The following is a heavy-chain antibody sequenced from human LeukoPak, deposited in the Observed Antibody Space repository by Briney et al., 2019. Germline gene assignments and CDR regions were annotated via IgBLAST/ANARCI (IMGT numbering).Heavy chain of an antibody. Sequence: GGSLRLSCAASGFTFSSYWMHWVRQAPGKGLVWVSRISSDGSSTSYADSVKGRFTISRDNAKNTLYLQMNSLRAEDTAVYYCARSTTGRFQHWGQGTLVTVSS. V-gene: IGHV3-74*01. CDR1: GFTFSSYW. D-gene: IGHD4-17*01. CDR3: ARSTTGRFQH. CDR2: ISSDGSST. J-gene: IGHJ1*01.